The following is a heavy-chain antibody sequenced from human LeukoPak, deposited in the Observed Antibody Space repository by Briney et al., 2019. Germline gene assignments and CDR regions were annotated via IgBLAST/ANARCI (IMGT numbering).Heavy chain of an antibody. J-gene: IGHJ4*02. D-gene: IGHD4-17*01. Sequence: ASVKVSCKGSGYTFTGYFLHWVRQAPGQGLEWVGRINPNSGGTDYAQKFQGRVTMTRDTSISTAYMELSRLRSDDTAVYFCARNLPRGYGDHVGYWGQGTLVTVSS. CDR2: INPNSGGT. V-gene: IGHV1-2*06. CDR3: ARNLPRGYGDHVGY. CDR1: GYTFTGYF.